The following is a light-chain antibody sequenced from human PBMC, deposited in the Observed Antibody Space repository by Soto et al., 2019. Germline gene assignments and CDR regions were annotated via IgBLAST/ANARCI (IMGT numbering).Light chain of an antibody. V-gene: IGKV3-15*01. CDR2: GAS. J-gene: IGKJ3*01. CDR3: QHYHDWPPAFT. Sequence: EILMTQSPATLSVSPGERATLSCRASQSLSRNLAWYQQKPGQAPRLLIYGASTRASGIPARFSGSGSGTACTLTISRLQSEDFALYYCQHYHDWPPAFTFGPGTKVDL. CDR1: QSLSRN.